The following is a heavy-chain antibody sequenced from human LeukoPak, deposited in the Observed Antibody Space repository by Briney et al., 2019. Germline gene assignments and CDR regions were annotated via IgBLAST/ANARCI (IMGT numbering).Heavy chain of an antibody. CDR2: INPDSGVT. CDR1: GYMFTGYY. J-gene: IGHJ3*02. V-gene: IGHV1-2*02. CDR3: ARGTRPNDAFDI. D-gene: IGHD2-2*01. Sequence: ASVKVSCKASGYMFTGYYMHWVRQAPGQGLEWMGWINPDSGVTKYAQKFQGRVTMTRDTSISTAYVELSRLRSDDTAVYYCARGTRPNDAFDIWGQGTMVTVSS.